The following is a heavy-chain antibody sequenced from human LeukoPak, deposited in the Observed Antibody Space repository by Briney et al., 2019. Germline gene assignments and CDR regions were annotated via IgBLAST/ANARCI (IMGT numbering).Heavy chain of an antibody. Sequence: SETLSLTCTVSGGSISSGGYYWSWIRQHPGKGLEWIGYIYYSGSTYYNPSLKSRVTISVDTSKNQLSLKLSSVTAADTAVYYCARMTTVTTPRFDYWGQGTLVTVSS. CDR1: GGSISSGGYY. CDR2: IYYSGST. V-gene: IGHV4-31*03. D-gene: IGHD4-11*01. CDR3: ARMTTVTTPRFDY. J-gene: IGHJ4*02.